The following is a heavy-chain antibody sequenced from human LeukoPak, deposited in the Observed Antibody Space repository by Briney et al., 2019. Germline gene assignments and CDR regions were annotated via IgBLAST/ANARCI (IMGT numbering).Heavy chain of an antibody. CDR3: AKGSGWYN. V-gene: IGHV3-23*01. Sequence: PGGSLRLSCAASGFTFSSYEMNWVRQAPGKGLEWVSGISGSGGSTYYAESVKGRFTISRDNSKSTLYLQMNSLRAEDTAIYYCAKGSGWYNWGQGTLVTVSS. CDR1: GFTFSSYE. D-gene: IGHD6-19*01. CDR2: ISGSGGST. J-gene: IGHJ4*02.